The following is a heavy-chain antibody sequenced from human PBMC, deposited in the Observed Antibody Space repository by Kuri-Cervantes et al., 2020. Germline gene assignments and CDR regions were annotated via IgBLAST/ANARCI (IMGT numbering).Heavy chain of an antibody. D-gene: IGHD2-21*01. V-gene: IGHV3-30*18. CDR3: AKANPIAISRHIDY. J-gene: IGHJ4*02. CDR2: ISNDGSNK. Sequence: LSLTCAASGFTFGSYSMHWVRQAPGKGLEWVAVISNDGSNKFYADSVKGQFTISRDNSKNTLYLQMNSLRAEDTAVYYCAKANPIAISRHIDYWGQGALVTVSS. CDR1: GFTFGSYS.